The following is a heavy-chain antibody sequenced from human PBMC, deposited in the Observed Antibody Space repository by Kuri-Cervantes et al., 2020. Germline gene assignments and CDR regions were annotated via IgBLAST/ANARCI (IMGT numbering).Heavy chain of an antibody. CDR2: IRSKANGYAT. D-gene: IGHD3-9*01. CDR1: GFTFSSYW. CDR3: ARGYDMGWGY. Sequence: ESLKISCAASGFTFSSYWMSWVRQASGKGLEWVGRIRSKANGYATGYAASVKGRFTISRDDSESTAYLQMNSLRAEDTAVYYCARGYDMGWGYWGQGTLVTVSS. J-gene: IGHJ4*02. V-gene: IGHV3-73*01.